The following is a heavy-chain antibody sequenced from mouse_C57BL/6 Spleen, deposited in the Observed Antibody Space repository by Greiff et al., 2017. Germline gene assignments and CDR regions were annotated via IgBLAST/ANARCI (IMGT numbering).Heavy chain of an antibody. V-gene: IGHV1-15*01. CDR1: GYTFTDYE. D-gene: IGHD1-1*01. CDR3: TRSLRYLVY. Sequence: VQLQQSGAELVRPGASVTLSCKASGYTFTDYEMHWVKQTPVHGLEWIGAIDPETGGTAYNQKFKGKAILTADKSSSTAYMALRSLTSADSAVYDCTRSLRYLVYGGQGTCLTVPS. J-gene: IGHJ2*02. CDR2: IDPETGGT.